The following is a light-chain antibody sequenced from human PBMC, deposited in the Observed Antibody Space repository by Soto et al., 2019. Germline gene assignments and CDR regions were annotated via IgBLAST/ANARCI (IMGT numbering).Light chain of an antibody. Sequence: QSALTQPDSVSGSPGQSIYISCTGTSSDVGGYNYVSWYQQHPGKAPKLMIYDVSNRPSGVSNRLSGSKSGNTASLTISGLQAEDEADYYCSTYTSSSTLVVFGGGTKLTLL. CDR3: STYTSSSTLVV. CDR1: SSDVGGYNY. CDR2: DVS. V-gene: IGLV2-14*01. J-gene: IGLJ2*01.